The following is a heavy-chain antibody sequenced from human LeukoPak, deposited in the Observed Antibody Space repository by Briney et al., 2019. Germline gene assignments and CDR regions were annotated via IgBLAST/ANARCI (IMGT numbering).Heavy chain of an antibody. V-gene: IGHV4-34*01. Sequence: LETLSLTCAVYGGSFSGYYWSWIRQPPGKGLEWIGEINHSGSTNYNPSLKSRVTISVDTSKNQFSLKLSSVTAADTAVYYCARSHFGILTGYYTSYYFDYWGQGTLVTVSS. CDR3: ARSHFGILTGYYTSYYFDY. J-gene: IGHJ4*02. D-gene: IGHD3-9*01. CDR2: INHSGST. CDR1: GGSFSGYY.